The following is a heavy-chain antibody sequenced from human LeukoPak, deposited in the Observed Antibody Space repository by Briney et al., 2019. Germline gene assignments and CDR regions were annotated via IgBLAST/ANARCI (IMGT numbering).Heavy chain of an antibody. CDR2: MNSNSGNT. V-gene: IGHV1-8*01. CDR1: GYSITSYE. CDR3: ARGGTLVRGVAILYGMDV. J-gene: IGHJ6*02. Sequence: GASVMVSCRASGYSITSYEIIWVRPAAGQGVEWVGWMNSNSGNTGYARKFQGRVTFTRDTSINTAYMEVNSLTSEDTAVYYCARGGTLVRGVAILYGMDVWGQGTTVTVSS. D-gene: IGHD3-10*01.